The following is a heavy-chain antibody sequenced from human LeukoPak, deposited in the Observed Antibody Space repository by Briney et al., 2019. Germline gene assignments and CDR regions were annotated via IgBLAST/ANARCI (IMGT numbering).Heavy chain of an antibody. J-gene: IGHJ4*02. D-gene: IGHD2-15*01. V-gene: IGHV3-23*01. CDR2: ISGSGGST. Sequence: GGSLRLSCAASGFTFSSYAMSWVRQAPGKGLEWVSAISGSGGSTYYADSVKGRFTISRDNSKDTLNLQMNSLRAEDTAVYYCAKGVAGSGYFDYWGQGTLVTVSS. CDR1: GFTFSSYA. CDR3: AKGVAGSGYFDY.